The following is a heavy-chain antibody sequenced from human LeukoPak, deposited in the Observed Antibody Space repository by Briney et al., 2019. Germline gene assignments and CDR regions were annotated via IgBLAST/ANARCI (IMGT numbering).Heavy chain of an antibody. Sequence: GGSLRLSCAASGFTFSSYSMNWVRQAPGKGLEWVSSISSSSSYIYYADSVKGRFTISRDNAKNSLYLQMNSLRAEDTAVYYCARDKGRLDSSGWAFDYWGQGTLVTVSS. D-gene: IGHD6-19*01. CDR2: ISSSSSYI. CDR3: ARDKGRLDSSGWAFDY. CDR1: GFTFSSYS. J-gene: IGHJ4*02. V-gene: IGHV3-21*01.